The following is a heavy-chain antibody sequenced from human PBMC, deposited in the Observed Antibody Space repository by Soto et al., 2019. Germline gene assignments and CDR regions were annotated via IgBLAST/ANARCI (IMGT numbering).Heavy chain of an antibody. CDR1: GFTFSGSA. Sequence: PGGSLRLSCAASGFTFSGSAMHWVRQASGKGLEWVGRIRSKGNSYATAYAASVKGRFTISRDDSKNTAYLQMNSLKTEDTAVYYSTRLLSHAFDIWGQGTMVTVSS. J-gene: IGHJ3*02. CDR3: TRLLSHAFDI. CDR2: IRSKGNSYAT. V-gene: IGHV3-73*01.